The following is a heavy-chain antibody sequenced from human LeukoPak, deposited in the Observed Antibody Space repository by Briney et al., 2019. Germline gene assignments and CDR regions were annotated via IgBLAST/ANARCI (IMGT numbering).Heavy chain of an antibody. CDR1: GYTFTSYY. V-gene: IGHV1-46*01. D-gene: IGHD3-3*01. Sequence: ASVKVSCKASGYTFTSYYMHWVRQAPGQGLEWMGIINPSGGSTSYAQKFQGRVTMTRDTSTSTVYMELSSLRSEDTAVYYCARALTTFGVVQLPYYFDYWGQGTLVTVSS. J-gene: IGHJ4*02. CDR2: INPSGGST. CDR3: ARALTTFGVVQLPYYFDY.